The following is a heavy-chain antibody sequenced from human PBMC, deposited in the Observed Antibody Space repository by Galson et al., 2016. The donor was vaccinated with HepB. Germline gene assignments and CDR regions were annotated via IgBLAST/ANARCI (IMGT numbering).Heavy chain of an antibody. J-gene: IGHJ3*02. CDR1: GFSLSTSGMC. D-gene: IGHD3-10*01. CDR2: IDWDDDK. Sequence: PALVKPTQTLTLTCTFSGFSLSTSGMCVTWIRQPPGKALEWLALIDWDDDKYYSTSLKTRLTISKDTSKNQVVLTMTNMDPVDTATYYCARIPMIRGPYAFDIWGQGTMVTVSS. CDR3: ARIPMIRGPYAFDI. V-gene: IGHV2-70*01.